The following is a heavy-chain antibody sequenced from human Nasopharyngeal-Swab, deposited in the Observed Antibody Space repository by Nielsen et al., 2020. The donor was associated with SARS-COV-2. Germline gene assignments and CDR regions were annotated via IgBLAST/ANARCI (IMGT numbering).Heavy chain of an antibody. Sequence: SEPLSLTCTVSGGSISSYYWSWIRQPPGKGLEWIGYIYYSGSTNYNPSLKSRVTISVDTSKNQFSLKLSSVTAADTAVYYCARGSVHDYGGSDFDYWGQGTLVTVSS. V-gene: IGHV4-59*01. CDR2: IYYSGST. D-gene: IGHD4-23*01. CDR1: GGSISSYY. J-gene: IGHJ4*02. CDR3: ARGSVHDYGGSDFDY.